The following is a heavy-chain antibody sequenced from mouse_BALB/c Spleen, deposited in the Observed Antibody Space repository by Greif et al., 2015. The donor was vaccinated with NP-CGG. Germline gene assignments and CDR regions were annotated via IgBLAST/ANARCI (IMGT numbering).Heavy chain of an antibody. CDR3: ARHYGSSYDYFDH. V-gene: IGHV5-6*01. D-gene: IGHD1-1*01. J-gene: IGHJ2*01. Sequence: EVKLVESGGDLVKPGGSLKLSCAASGFTFSSYGMSWVRQTPDKRLEWVATISSGGSYTYYPDSVKGRFTISRDNAKNTLYLQMSSLKSEDTAMYYRARHYGSSYDYFDHWGQGTTLTVSS. CDR1: GFTFSSYG. CDR2: ISSGGSYT.